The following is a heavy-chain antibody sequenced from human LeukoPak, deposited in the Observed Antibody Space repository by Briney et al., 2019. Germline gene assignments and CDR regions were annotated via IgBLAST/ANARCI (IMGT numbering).Heavy chain of an antibody. V-gene: IGHV4-59*01. CDR2: IYYSGST. Sequence: SETLSLTCAVYGGSFSGYYWSWIRQPPGKGLEWIGYIYYSGSTNYNPSLKSRVTISVDTSKNQFSLKLSSVTAADTAVYYCARLSYYYDSSGYSNWFDPWGQGTLVTVSS. CDR3: ARLSYYYDSSGYSNWFDP. CDR1: GGSFSGYY. J-gene: IGHJ5*02. D-gene: IGHD3-22*01.